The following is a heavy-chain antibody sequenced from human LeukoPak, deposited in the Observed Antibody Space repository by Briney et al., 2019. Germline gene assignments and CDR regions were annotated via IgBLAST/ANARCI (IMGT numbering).Heavy chain of an antibody. D-gene: IGHD5-24*01. CDR3: ARWGYTRFDY. J-gene: IGHJ4*02. CDR1: GGSFSGYY. V-gene: IGHV4-34*01. Sequence: SETLSLTCAAYGGSFSGYYWSWIRQPPGKGLEWIGEINHSGSTNYNPSLKSRVTISVDTSKNQFSLKLSSVTAADTAVYYCARWGYTRFDYWGQGTLVTVSS. CDR2: INHSGST.